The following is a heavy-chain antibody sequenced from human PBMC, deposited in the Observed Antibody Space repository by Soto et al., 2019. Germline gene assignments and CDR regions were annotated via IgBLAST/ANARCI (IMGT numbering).Heavy chain of an antibody. CDR3: ARVWGVFNYHTNYYYYYMDV. D-gene: IGHD3-16*01. CDR2: ISAYNGNT. CDR1: GYTFTSYG. J-gene: IGHJ6*03. Sequence: ASVKVSCKASGYTFTSYGISWVRQAPGQGLEWMGWISAYNGNTNYAQKLQGRVTMTTDTSTSTAYMELRSLRSDDTAVYYCARVWGVFNYHTNYYYYYMDVWGKGTTVTVSS. V-gene: IGHV1-18*01.